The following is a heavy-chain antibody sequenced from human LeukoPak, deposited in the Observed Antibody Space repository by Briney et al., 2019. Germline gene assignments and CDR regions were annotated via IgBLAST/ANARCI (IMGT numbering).Heavy chain of an antibody. J-gene: IGHJ4*02. D-gene: IGHD5-18*01. CDR2: INSDGSST. CDR1: GFTFSSCW. V-gene: IGHV3-74*01. CDR3: ARDRGYGYLFDY. Sequence: GRSLRLFCASSGFTFSSCWVHGVRQAPGKELVWVSRINSDGSSTSYADSVKGRFTISRDNAKNTLYLQMNSLRAEDTAVYYCARDRGYGYLFDYWGQGTLVTVSS.